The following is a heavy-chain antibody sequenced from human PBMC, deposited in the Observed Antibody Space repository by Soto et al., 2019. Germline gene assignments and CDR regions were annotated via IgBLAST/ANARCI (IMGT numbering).Heavy chain of an antibody. CDR3: ARDLRSSGRYFDY. Sequence: QVQLQESGPGLVKPSETLSLTCTVSGGSVSSGSYYWSWIRQPPGKGLEWIGSIYYSGSTHSNHSLKSRVTISVDTTKNQFSLKLSSVTAADTAVYYCARDLRSSGRYFDYWGPGTLVTVSS. CDR1: GGSVSSGSYY. V-gene: IGHV4-61*01. D-gene: IGHD6-6*01. CDR2: IYYSGST. J-gene: IGHJ4*02.